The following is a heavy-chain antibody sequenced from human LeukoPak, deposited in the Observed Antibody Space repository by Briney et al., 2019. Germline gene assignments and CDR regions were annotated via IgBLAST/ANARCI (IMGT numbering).Heavy chain of an antibody. CDR2: ISSSSSTI. J-gene: IGHJ3*02. Sequence: GGSLRLSCAASGFTFSSYSMNWVRQAPGKGLEWVSYISSSSSTIYYADSVKGRFTISRDNAKNSLYLQMNSLRAEDTAVYYCARDERWLLVVGATTTSDAFDIWGQGTMVTVSS. CDR3: ARDERWLLVVGATTTSDAFDI. V-gene: IGHV3-48*04. D-gene: IGHD1-26*01. CDR1: GFTFSSYS.